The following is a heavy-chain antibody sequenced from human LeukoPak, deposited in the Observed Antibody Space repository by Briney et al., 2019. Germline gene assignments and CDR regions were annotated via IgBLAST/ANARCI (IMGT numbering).Heavy chain of an antibody. CDR1: GFTFDNYA. V-gene: IGHV3-9*03. Sequence: QPGGSLRLSCAASGFTFDNYAMHWVRQGPGKGVEWVSGISWNSANINYADSVKGRFVISRDNAKNSLYLRLNNVTTEDMASYYCARESTNDYNNRLYSFDQWGQGTQVAVSS. CDR3: ARESTNDYNNRLYSFDQ. J-gene: IGHJ4*02. D-gene: IGHD1-14*01. CDR2: ISWNSANI.